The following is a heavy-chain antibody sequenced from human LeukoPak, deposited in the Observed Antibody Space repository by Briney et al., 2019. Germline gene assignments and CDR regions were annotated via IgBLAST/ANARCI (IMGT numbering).Heavy chain of an antibody. V-gene: IGHV4-34*01. J-gene: IGHJ4*02. CDR3: ARTVGSSAWYEGTVDY. Sequence: SETLSLTCAVCGGSFSGYYWSWIRQPPGKGLEWIGEINHSGSTNYNPSLKSRVTISVDTSKNQFSLKLSSVTAADTAVYYCARTVGSSAWYEGTVDYWGQGALVTVSS. CDR1: GGSFSGYY. CDR2: INHSGST. D-gene: IGHD6-19*01.